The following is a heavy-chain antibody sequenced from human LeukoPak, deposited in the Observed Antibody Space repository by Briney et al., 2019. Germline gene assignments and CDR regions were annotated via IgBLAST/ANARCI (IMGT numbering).Heavy chain of an antibody. D-gene: IGHD4-17*01. Sequence: SETLSLTCTVSGGSISSSSYYWGWIRRPPGKGLEWIGSIYYSGSTYYNPSLKSRVTISVDTSKNQFSLKLSSVTAADTAVYYCARGVKRTHYGDYVVGWFDPWGQGTLVTVSS. V-gene: IGHV4-39*01. CDR3: ARGVKRTHYGDYVVGWFDP. CDR2: IYYSGST. CDR1: GGSISSSSYY. J-gene: IGHJ5*02.